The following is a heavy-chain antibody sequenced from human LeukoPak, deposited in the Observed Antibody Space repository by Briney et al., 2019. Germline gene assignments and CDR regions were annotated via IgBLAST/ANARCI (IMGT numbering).Heavy chain of an antibody. V-gene: IGHV4-59*01. CDR1: GGSISSYY. D-gene: IGHD3-10*01. Sequence: SETLSLTCTVSGGSISSYYWSWIRQPPGKGLEWIGYIYYSGSTNYNPSLKSRVTISVDTSKNQFSLKLSSVTAADTAVYYCARVASMVRGSWFDPWDQGTLVTVSS. CDR2: IYYSGST. CDR3: ARVASMVRGSWFDP. J-gene: IGHJ5*02.